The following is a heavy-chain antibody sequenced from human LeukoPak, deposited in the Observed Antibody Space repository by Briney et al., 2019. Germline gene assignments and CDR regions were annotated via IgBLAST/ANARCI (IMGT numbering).Heavy chain of an antibody. J-gene: IGHJ4*02. CDR1: GFTFSYYA. V-gene: IGHV3-30*04. Sequence: GGSLRLSCAASGFTFSYYAMHWVRQAPGKGLEWVSVISYEGSKKYYADSVKGRFTISRDNSKNTVHLQMNSLSTEDTAVYYCAKDRAEATRRSLDYWGQGTLVTVSS. CDR2: ISYEGSKK. CDR3: AKDRAEATRRSLDY. D-gene: IGHD1-26*01.